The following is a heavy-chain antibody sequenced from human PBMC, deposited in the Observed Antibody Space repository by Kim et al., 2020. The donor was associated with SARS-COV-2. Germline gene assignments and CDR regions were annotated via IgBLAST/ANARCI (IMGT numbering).Heavy chain of an antibody. CDR2: IKSKTDGGTT. D-gene: IGHD3-22*01. V-gene: IGHV3-15*01. CDR1: GFTFSNAW. Sequence: GGSLRLSCAASGFTFSNAWMSWVRQAPGKGLEWVGRIKSKTDGGTTDYAAPVKGRFTISRDDSKNTLYLQMNSLKTEDTAVYYCTTLYYYDSSGYYYVPSFDYWGQGTLVTVSS. J-gene: IGHJ4*02. CDR3: TTLYYYDSSGYYYVPSFDY.